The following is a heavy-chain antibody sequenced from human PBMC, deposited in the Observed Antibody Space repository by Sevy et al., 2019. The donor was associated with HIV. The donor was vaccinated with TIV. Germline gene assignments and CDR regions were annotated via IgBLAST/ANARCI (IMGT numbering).Heavy chain of an antibody. Sequence: ASVKVSCKASGYTFTGHFMHWVQQAHGQGLEWMGWINPDSGYTKYAQKFQGRVTVTRDTSITTVYMELSSLRSDDTAVYYCAAPGGYRYGSLLDYWGQGSLVTVSS. CDR2: INPDSGYT. D-gene: IGHD5-18*01. V-gene: IGHV1-2*02. CDR3: AAPGGYRYGSLLDY. CDR1: GYTFTGHF. J-gene: IGHJ4*02.